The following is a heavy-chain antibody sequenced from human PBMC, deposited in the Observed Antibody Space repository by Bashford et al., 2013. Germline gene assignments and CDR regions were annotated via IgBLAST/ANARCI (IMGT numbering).Heavy chain of an antibody. CDR3: ASPERITIFGVVTTRSGNYYGMDV. J-gene: IGHJ6*02. Sequence: IHWVRQAPGQGLEWMGWISAYNGNTNYAQKLQGRVTIIADKTTSTAYMELSSLRSEDTAVYYCASPERITIFGVVTTRSGNYYGMDVWGQGTTVTVSS. D-gene: IGHD3-3*01. CDR2: ISAYNGNT. V-gene: IGHV1-18*01.